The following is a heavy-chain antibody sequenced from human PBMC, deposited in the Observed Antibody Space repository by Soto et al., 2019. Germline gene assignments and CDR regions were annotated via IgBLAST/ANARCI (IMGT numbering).Heavy chain of an antibody. D-gene: IGHD1-20*01. Sequence: QLQLQESGPGLVKPSETLSLTCTVSGGSISSSSYHWGWIRQPPGKGLEWIGSIYYSGSTYYNASLKSRVTLSVDTSKNQFSLKLSSVTAADTAVYYCARIRRANWNEHPPQFDYWGQGTLVTVSS. CDR2: IYYSGST. CDR1: GGSISSSSYH. J-gene: IGHJ4*02. V-gene: IGHV4-39*01. CDR3: ARIRRANWNEHPPQFDY.